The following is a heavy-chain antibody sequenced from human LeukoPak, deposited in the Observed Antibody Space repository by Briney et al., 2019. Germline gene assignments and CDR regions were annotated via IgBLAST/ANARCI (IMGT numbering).Heavy chain of an antibody. CDR3: ARARTTRGFDY. CDR2: IWYDGSNK. CDR1: GFTFDSYG. D-gene: IGHD4-17*01. J-gene: IGHJ4*02. Sequence: PGRSLRLSCAASGFTFDSYGIHWVRQAPGKGLEWVAFIWYDGSNKYYAGPVKGRFTISRDNSKNTLYLQMNSLRAEDTAVYYCARARTTRGFDYWGQGTLVTVSS. V-gene: IGHV3-33*01.